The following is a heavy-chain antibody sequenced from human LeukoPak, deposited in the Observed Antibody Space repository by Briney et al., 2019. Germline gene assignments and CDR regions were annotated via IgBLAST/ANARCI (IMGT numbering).Heavy chain of an antibody. V-gene: IGHV4-34*01. D-gene: IGHD1-14*01. CDR2: INHSGST. Sequence: PSETLSLTCAVYGGSFSGYYWSWIRRPPGKGLEWIGEINHSGSTNYNPSLKSRVTMSVGTSKNQFSLKLSSVTAADTAVYYCARASYRIIDYWGQGTLVTVSS. J-gene: IGHJ4*02. CDR3: ARASYRIIDY. CDR1: GGSFSGYY.